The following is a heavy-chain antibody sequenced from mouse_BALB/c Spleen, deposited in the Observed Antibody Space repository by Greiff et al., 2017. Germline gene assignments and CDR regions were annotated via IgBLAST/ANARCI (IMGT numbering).Heavy chain of an antibody. J-gene: IGHJ3*01. CDR1: GFNIKDYY. Sequence: VQLQQSGAELVRSGASVKLSCTASGFNIKDYYMHWVKQRPEQGLEWIGWIDPENGDTEYAPKFQGKATMTADTSSNTAYLQLSSLTSEDTAVYYCNADYDLFAYWGQGTLVTVSA. CDR2: IDPENGDT. CDR3: NADYDLFAY. V-gene: IGHV14-4*02. D-gene: IGHD2-4*01.